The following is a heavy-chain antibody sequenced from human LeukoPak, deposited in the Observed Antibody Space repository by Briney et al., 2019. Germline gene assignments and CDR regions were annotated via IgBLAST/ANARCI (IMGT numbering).Heavy chain of an antibody. J-gene: IGHJ4*02. D-gene: IGHD3-9*01. V-gene: IGHV4-61*02. CDR1: GDSISTGNYY. CDR3: AALTGYQYFDY. CDR2: IYTSGST. Sequence: SETLSLTCTVSGDSISTGNYYWSWIRQPAGKGLEWIGRIYTSGSTHYNPSLKSRVTISVDTSKNQFSLKLSSVTAADTAVYYCAALTGYQYFDYWGQGTLATVSS.